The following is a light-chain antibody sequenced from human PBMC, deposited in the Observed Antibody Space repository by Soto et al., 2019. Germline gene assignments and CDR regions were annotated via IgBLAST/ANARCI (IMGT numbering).Light chain of an antibody. CDR1: SNDIGSYNR. CDR3: TSCTTSNTWV. V-gene: IGLV2-18*02. J-gene: IGLJ3*02. Sequence: QSALTQPPSVSGSPGQSVTISCTGTSNDIGSYNRVSWYRQPPGTAPKLIIYEVSNRPSGVPDRFSGSKSGNTASLTISGLQAEDEADYYCTSCTTSNTWVFGGGTKLTVL. CDR2: EVS.